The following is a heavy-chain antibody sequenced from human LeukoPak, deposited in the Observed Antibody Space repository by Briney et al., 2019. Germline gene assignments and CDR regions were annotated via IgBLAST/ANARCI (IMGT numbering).Heavy chain of an antibody. D-gene: IGHD6-13*01. V-gene: IGHV3-9*01. CDR2: ISWDSASV. J-gene: IGHJ4*02. CDR3: AKDYGYSSSWYDY. Sequence: GRSLRLSCEASGFTFDDYGMHWVRQAPGKGLEWVSTISWDSASVGYVDSVKGRFTISRDNAKKTLYLQMNSLRPEDTALYYCAKDYGYSSSWYDYWGQGTLVTVSS. CDR1: GFTFDDYG.